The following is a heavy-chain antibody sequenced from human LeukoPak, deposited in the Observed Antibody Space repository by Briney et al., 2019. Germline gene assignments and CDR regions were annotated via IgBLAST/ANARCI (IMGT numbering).Heavy chain of an antibody. CDR3: ATRGYCSGGSCYSLGPLGY. D-gene: IGHD2-15*01. CDR1: GFTFRSYW. CDR2: IKPDGSYR. V-gene: IGHV3-74*01. J-gene: IGHJ4*02. Sequence: GGSLRLSCAASGFTFRSYWMHWVRQAPGKGLVWVSRIKPDGSYRDYADSVKGRFTISRDNAKNTLYLQMNSLRAEDTAVYYCATRGYCSGGSCYSLGPLGYWGQGTLVTVSS.